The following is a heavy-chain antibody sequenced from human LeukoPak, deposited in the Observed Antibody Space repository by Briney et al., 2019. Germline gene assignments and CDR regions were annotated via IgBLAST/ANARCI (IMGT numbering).Heavy chain of an antibody. CDR2: IKQDGSEK. J-gene: IGHJ6*03. CDR3: ARVARDTIFGVVINYYYMDV. CDR1: GFTFSSYW. D-gene: IGHD3-3*01. Sequence: GGSLRLSCAASGFTFSSYWMSWVRQAPGKGLEWVANIKQDGSEKYYVDSVRGRFTISRDNAKNSLYLQMNSLRAEDTAVYYCARVARDTIFGVVINYYYMDVWGKGTTVTVSS. V-gene: IGHV3-7*01.